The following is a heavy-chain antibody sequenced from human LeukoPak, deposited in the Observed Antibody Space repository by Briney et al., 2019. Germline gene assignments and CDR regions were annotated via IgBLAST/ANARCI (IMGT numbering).Heavy chain of an antibody. CDR3: AKVGSYGSGISDY. V-gene: IGHV3-9*01. Sequence: PGRSLRLSCAASGFTFDGYAMHWIRQTPGKGLEWVSGISWNGGSIGYADSVKGRSTISRDTTNHFRYLQMKSLRADDTALYYCAKVGSYGSGISDYWGQGTLVTVSS. CDR2: ISWNGGSI. CDR1: GFTFDGYA. D-gene: IGHD3-10*01. J-gene: IGHJ4*02.